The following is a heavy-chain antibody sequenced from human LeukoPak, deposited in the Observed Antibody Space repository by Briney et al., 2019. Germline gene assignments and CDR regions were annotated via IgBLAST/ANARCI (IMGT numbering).Heavy chain of an antibody. CDR3: AKDIQVAGPFDY. V-gene: IGHV3-23*01. D-gene: IGHD6-19*01. CDR2: IGGNGCNT. CDR1: GFTLSSYE. Sequence: GGSLRLSCTVSGFTLSSYEMSWIRQAPGKGLEWVSSIGGNGCNTYYADSVKGRFAISRDNSKNTLYLMMNTLRAEDTAIYFCAKDIQVAGPFDYWGQGSLVAVSS. J-gene: IGHJ4*02.